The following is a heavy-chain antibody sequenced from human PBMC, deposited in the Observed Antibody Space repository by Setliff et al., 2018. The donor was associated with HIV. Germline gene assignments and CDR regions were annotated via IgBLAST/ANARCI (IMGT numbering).Heavy chain of an antibody. CDR3: ATRLLGYSGLGY. Sequence: GESLKISCKASGYNFTTNWVGWVRQMPGKGLEWMGIVYPSDSSTEYSPSFQGQVTLSADRSINTAYLQWSSLKASDSAMYYCATRLLGYSGLGYWGQGTLVTVSS. J-gene: IGHJ4*02. CDR2: VYPSDSST. D-gene: IGHD5-12*01. V-gene: IGHV5-51*01. CDR1: GYNFTTNW.